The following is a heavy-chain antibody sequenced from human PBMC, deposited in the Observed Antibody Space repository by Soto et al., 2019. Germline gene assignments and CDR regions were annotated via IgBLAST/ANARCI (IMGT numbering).Heavy chain of an antibody. CDR2: INPSTGST. CDR1: GYTFTYYY. D-gene: IGHD2-2*01. J-gene: IGHJ5*02. V-gene: IGHV1-46*01. CDR3: ARDPLPNAYCLSTICYRLPWFDP. Sequence: ASVKVSCKASGYTFTYYYIHWVRQAPGQGLEWMGVINPSTGSTNYAQKFQGRVTMTRDTSTSTVYMELGSLRVEDTAVYYCARDPLPNAYCLSTICYRLPWFDPWGQGTLVTVSS.